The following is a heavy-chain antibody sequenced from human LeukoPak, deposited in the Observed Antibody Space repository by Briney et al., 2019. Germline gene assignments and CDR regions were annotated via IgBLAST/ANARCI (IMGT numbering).Heavy chain of an antibody. CDR2: ISGSGGST. Sequence: GGSLRLSCAASGFTFSSYAMRWVRQAPGKGLEWVSSISGSGGSTYYADSVKGRFTISRDNSKNTLYLQMNSLRAEDTAVYYCAKDWDYYGSESYSDYWGQGTLVTVSS. CDR1: GFTFSSYA. CDR3: AKDWDYYGSESYSDY. V-gene: IGHV3-23*01. D-gene: IGHD3-10*01. J-gene: IGHJ4*02.